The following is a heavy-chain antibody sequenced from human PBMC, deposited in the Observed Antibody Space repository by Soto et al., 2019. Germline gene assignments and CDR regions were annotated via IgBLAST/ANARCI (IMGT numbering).Heavy chain of an antibody. D-gene: IGHD2-2*01. V-gene: IGHV1-18*01. CDR1: GFTFTNYG. CDR3: ARDRPDKKSFYQYYGMDV. Sequence: ASVKVSCKASGFTFTNYGISWVRQAPGQGLEWMGWISAYNGNTKYEQKRQGRVTMTTDTPTSTAYMELRSLRSDDTAVYYCARDRPDKKSFYQYYGMDVWGQGTTVTVSS. CDR2: ISAYNGNT. J-gene: IGHJ6*02.